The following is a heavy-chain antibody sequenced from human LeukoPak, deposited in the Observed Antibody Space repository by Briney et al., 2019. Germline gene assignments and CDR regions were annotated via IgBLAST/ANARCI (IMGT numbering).Heavy chain of an antibody. D-gene: IGHD3-16*01. V-gene: IGHV1-69*04. Sequence: ASVKVSCKASGGTFSSYAISWVRQAPGQGLEWMGRIIPILGIANYAQKFQGRVTITADKSTSTAYMELSSLRSEDTAVYYCVGTYRGELYAFDIWGQGTMVTVSS. CDR1: GGTFSSYA. CDR2: IIPILGIA. CDR3: VGTYRGELYAFDI. J-gene: IGHJ3*02.